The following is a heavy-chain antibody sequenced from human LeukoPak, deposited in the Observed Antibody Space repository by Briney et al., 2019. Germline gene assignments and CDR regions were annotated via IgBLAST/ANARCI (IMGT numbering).Heavy chain of an antibody. V-gene: IGHV3-23*01. J-gene: IGHJ4*02. CDR3: AKTYSSGWYLDY. CDR2: ISGTGGTT. D-gene: IGHD6-19*01. Sequence: GGSLRLSCAASGFTFSSYAVTWVRQAPGKGLEWVSAISGTGGTTYCTDSVKGRFTISRDNSKNTLFLQMNSLRAEDMALYYCAKTYSSGWYLDYWGQGTLVTVSS. CDR1: GFTFSSYA.